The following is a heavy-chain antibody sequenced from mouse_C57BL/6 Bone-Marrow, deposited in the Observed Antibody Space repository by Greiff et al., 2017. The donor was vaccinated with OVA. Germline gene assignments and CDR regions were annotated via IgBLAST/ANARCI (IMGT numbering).Heavy chain of an antibody. CDR1: GFTFSSYA. V-gene: IGHV5-4*03. D-gene: IGHD1-1*01. CDR3: ARGYYSYAMDY. Sequence: EVMLVESGGGLVKPGGSLKLSCAASGFTFSSYAMSWVRQTPEKRLEWVATISDGGSYTYYPDNVKGRFTISRDNAKNNLYLQMSHLKSEDTAMYYCARGYYSYAMDYWGQGTSVTVSS. CDR2: ISDGGSYT. J-gene: IGHJ4*01.